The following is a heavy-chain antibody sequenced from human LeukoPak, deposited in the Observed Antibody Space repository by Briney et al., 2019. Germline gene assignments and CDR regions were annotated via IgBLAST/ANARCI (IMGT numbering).Heavy chain of an antibody. CDR3: AREIRTVTKAERYYHYGIEV. CDR2: IIPIFGIA. Sequence: SVKVSCKASGGTFSTYPINWVRQAPGQGLEWMGRIIPIFGIANYAQKFQGRVTITADKSTTTAYMELSSLRSEDTAVYYCAREIRTVTKAERYYHYGIEVWGQGTTVTVSS. D-gene: IGHD4-17*01. CDR1: GGTFSTYP. J-gene: IGHJ6*02. V-gene: IGHV1-69*04.